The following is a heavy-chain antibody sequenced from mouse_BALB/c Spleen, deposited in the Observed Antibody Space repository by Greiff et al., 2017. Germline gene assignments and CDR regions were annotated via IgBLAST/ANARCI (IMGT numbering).Heavy chain of an antibody. Sequence: VQLKESGPDLVKPSQSLSLTCTFTGYSITSRYIWHWIRQFPGNKLEWMGYIHYSGSTNYNPSLKSRIPITRDTSKNQFFLQLNSVTTEDTATYYGARRDYDCGYAYFDYWGQGTPVTVSS. J-gene: IGHJ2*01. D-gene: IGHD1-1*01. V-gene: IGHV3-1*02. CDR2: IHYSGST. CDR3: ARRDYDCGYAYFDY. CDR1: GYSITSRYI.